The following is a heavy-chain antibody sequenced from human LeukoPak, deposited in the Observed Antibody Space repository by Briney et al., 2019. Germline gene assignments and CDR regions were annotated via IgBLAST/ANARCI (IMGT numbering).Heavy chain of an antibody. CDR2: ISSRSDST. V-gene: IGHV3-23*01. CDR3: AKSPDSSGYSYFDY. J-gene: IGHJ4*02. D-gene: IGHD3-22*01. Sequence: GGSLRLSCAASGFTFSSYAMRWVRQAPGKGLEWVSAISSRSDSTYYADSAKGRFTVSRDNSKNTLYLQMNSLRAEDTAVYYCAKSPDSSGYSYFDYWGQGTLVTVSS. CDR1: GFTFSSYA.